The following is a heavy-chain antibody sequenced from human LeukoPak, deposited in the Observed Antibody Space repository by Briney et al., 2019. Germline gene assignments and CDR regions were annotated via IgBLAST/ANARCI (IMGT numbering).Heavy chain of an antibody. Sequence: ASVKDSCQASGYTYTAPYIHWVRPPPGRGLAWMGCINPSSDATNYAEKFRGRVTMTRDPSISIAYMELSRLTSDDTAVYYCARGFSIIGAAAGLDDWGIGTTVTVSS. J-gene: IGHJ6*04. CDR3: ARGFSIIGAAAGLDD. CDR2: INPSSDAT. V-gene: IGHV1-2*02. D-gene: IGHD3-3*02. CDR1: GYTYTAPY.